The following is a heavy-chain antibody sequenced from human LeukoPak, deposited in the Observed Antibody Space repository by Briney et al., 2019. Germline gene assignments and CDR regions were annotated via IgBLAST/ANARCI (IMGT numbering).Heavy chain of an antibody. V-gene: IGHV3-7*01. CDR2: IKQDGSEK. J-gene: IGHJ4*02. CDR1: GFTFSSYW. CDR3: ARVGLKGATTIRSSDY. D-gene: IGHD1-26*01. Sequence: GGSLRLSCAASGFTFSSYWMSSVRQAPGRGLEWVAYIKQDGSEKYYVDSVKGRFTISRDNAESSLYLQMNSLRAEDSAVYYCARVGLKGATTIRSSDYWGQGTLVTVSS.